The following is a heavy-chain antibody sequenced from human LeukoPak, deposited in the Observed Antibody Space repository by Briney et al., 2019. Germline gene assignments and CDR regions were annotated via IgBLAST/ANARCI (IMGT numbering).Heavy chain of an antibody. Sequence: ASVKVSCKASGYTFTDFGISWVRQAPGQGLEWMGWMNPNSGNTGYAQKFQGRVTMTRNTSISTAYMELSSLRSEDTAVYYCARGLLRYFDWFGYWGQGTLVTVSS. CDR2: MNPNSGNT. D-gene: IGHD3-9*01. J-gene: IGHJ4*02. V-gene: IGHV1-8*02. CDR3: ARGLLRYFDWFGY. CDR1: GYTFTDFG.